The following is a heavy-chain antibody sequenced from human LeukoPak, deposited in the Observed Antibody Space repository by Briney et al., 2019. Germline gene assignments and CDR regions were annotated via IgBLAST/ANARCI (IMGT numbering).Heavy chain of an antibody. D-gene: IGHD1-26*01. J-gene: IGHJ6*02. CDR1: GFTFKDYG. Sequence: PGGSLRLSCAATGFTFKDYGMHWVRQPPGNGLEWVSGRNGGGTDYADSVKGRFTISRDNAKNSLYLQMTSLRPEDTALYYCAKHLRATNTYIFFGLDVWGQGTTVTVSS. CDR2: RNGGGT. V-gene: IGHV3-9*01. CDR3: AKHLRATNTYIFFGLDV.